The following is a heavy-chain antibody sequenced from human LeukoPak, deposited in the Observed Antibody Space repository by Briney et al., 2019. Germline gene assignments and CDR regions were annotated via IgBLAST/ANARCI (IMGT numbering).Heavy chain of an antibody. CDR1: GYSFTSYW. D-gene: IGHD6-19*01. CDR2: IYPGDSDT. J-gene: IGHJ4*02. CDR3: ARPGSSGWYRVDY. V-gene: IGHV5-51*01. Sequence: GESLKISCKGSGYSFTSYWTGWVRQMPWKSLEWMGIIYPGDSDTRYSPSFQGQVTISADKSISTAYLQWSSLKASDTAMYYCARPGSSGWYRVDYWGQGTLVTVSA.